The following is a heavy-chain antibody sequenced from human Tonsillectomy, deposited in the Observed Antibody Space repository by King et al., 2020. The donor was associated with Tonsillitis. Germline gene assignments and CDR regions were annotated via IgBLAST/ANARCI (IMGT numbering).Heavy chain of an antibody. Sequence: VQLVESGGGLVQPGGSLRLSCAASGFTFSSYSMNWVRQAPGKGLEWVSYISSSSSTIYYADSVKGRFTISRDNAKNSLYLQMNSLRAEDTAMYYCADSSGLFAYWGQGTLVTVPS. CDR2: ISSSSSTI. J-gene: IGHJ4*02. D-gene: IGHD3-22*01. CDR3: ADSSGLFAY. V-gene: IGHV3-48*01. CDR1: GFTFSSYS.